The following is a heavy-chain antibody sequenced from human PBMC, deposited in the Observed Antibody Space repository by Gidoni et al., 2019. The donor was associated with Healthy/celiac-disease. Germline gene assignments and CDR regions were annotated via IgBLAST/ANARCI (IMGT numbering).Heavy chain of an antibody. CDR3: ARSGIAVAGTYREFDY. D-gene: IGHD6-19*01. V-gene: IGHV3-53*01. J-gene: IGHJ4*02. Sequence: EVQLVESGGGLIQPGGSLRLSCAASGFTVSSNYMSWVRQAPGKGLEWVSVIYSGGSTYYADSVKGRFTISRDNSKNTLYLQMNSLRAEDTAVYYCARSGIAVAGTYREFDYWGQGTLVTVSS. CDR1: GFTVSSNY. CDR2: IYSGGST.